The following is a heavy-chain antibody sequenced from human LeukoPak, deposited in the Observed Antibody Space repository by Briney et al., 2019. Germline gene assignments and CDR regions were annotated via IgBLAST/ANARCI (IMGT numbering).Heavy chain of an antibody. V-gene: IGHV3-23*01. J-gene: IGHJ4*02. D-gene: IGHD5-12*01. CDR2: ITAGGSA. CDR1: GFTFSNFI. CDR3: AKGGISTSGLGD. Sequence: PGGSLRLSCAASGFTFSNFIMSWVRQAPGKGLEWVSGITAGGSAFYADSVKGRFTVSRGNSKNTQYLQMSSLRAEDTAVFYCAKGGISTSGLGDWGQGTLVTVSS.